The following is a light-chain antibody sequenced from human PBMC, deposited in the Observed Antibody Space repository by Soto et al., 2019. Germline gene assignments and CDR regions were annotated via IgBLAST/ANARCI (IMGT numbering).Light chain of an antibody. V-gene: IGKV1-27*01. CDR3: QKYSSVPV. CDR2: AAS. CDR1: QGIRNF. Sequence: DIQMTQSPTSLSASVGDRVTITCRASQGIRNFVAWYQQKPGKAPKLLIYAASTLQSGVPSRFSRNLSATDFTLTIISLQPEDHATYSCQKYSSVPVFGPGTKVEIK. J-gene: IGKJ3*01.